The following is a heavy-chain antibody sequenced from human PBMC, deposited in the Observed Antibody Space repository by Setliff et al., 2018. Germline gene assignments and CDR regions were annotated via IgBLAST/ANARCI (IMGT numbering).Heavy chain of an antibody. V-gene: IGHV5-51*01. D-gene: IGHD2-2*01. J-gene: IGHJ5*02. CDR3: ARHGEILENCYSNSCSRGSWFDP. CDR1: GYSFTNYW. Sequence: GESLKISCEGSGYSFTNYWIAWVRQMPGKGLEWMGVIYPGDSDIRYSPSFQGQVTFSVDKSINTAYLQWSSLKASDTAMYYCARHGEILENCYSNSCSRGSWFDPWGRGTLVTVSS. CDR2: IYPGDSDI.